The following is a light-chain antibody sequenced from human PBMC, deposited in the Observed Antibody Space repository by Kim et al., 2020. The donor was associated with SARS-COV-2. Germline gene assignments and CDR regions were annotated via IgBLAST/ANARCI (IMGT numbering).Light chain of an antibody. CDR1: QGISDY. Sequence: ASVGDRVTITCRASQGISDYLAWYQQKPGKVPKLLIYAASTLQTGVPSRFIGSGSGTDFTLTISSLQPEDVATYYCQNFNSSPRTFGQGTKVDIK. V-gene: IGKV1-27*01. CDR2: AAS. J-gene: IGKJ1*01. CDR3: QNFNSSPRT.